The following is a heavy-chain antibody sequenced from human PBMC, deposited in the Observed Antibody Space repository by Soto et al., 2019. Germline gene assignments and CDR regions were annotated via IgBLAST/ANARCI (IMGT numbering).Heavy chain of an antibody. Sequence: SETLSLTCAVHGGSFSGYYWDWIRQPPGKGLEWIGDINYSGTTNYNPSLKSRATISVDTSKNQFSLKLSSVTAADTAVYYCARHYYDSSGYYYGYFQHWGQGTLVTVSS. J-gene: IGHJ1*01. CDR1: GGSFSGYY. V-gene: IGHV4-34*01. CDR2: INYSGTT. D-gene: IGHD3-22*01. CDR3: ARHYYDSSGYYYGYFQH.